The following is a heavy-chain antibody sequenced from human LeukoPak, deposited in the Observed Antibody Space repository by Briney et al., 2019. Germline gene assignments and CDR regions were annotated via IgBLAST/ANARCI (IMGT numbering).Heavy chain of an antibody. D-gene: IGHD3-10*01. Sequence: GGSLRLSCAASGFTFSSYAMHWVHQAPGKGLEWVAVISYDGSNKYYADSVKGRFTISRDNSKNTLYLQMNSLRAEDTAVYYCARDVYITMVRGVMPFDYYYGMDVWGQGTTVTVSS. V-gene: IGHV3-30-3*01. CDR3: ARDVYITMVRGVMPFDYYYGMDV. CDR1: GFTFSSYA. CDR2: ISYDGSNK. J-gene: IGHJ6*02.